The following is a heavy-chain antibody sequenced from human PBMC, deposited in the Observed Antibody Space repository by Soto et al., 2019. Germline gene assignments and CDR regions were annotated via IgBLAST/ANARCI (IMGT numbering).Heavy chain of an antibody. Sequence: GESLRLSCASSGFTFSSYRMNWVRQAPGKGLVWVSYISSSSSTIYYADSVKGRFTISRDNAKISLYLQMNSLRVEDTAVYYCARDGDYYYYYGMDVWGQGT. V-gene: IGHV3-48*01. CDR3: ARDGDYYYYYGMDV. J-gene: IGHJ6*02. D-gene: IGHD3-3*01. CDR2: ISSSSSTI. CDR1: GFTFSSYR.